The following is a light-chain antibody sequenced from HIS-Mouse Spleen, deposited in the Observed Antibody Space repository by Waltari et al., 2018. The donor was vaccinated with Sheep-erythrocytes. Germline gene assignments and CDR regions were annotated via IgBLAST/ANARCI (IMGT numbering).Light chain of an antibody. J-gene: IGKJ2*01. V-gene: IGKV1-12*01. Sequence: DIQMTQSPSSVSASVGDRVTITCRASQGISSWLAWYQQKPGKAPKLLIYAASSLQRGVPSRFSGSGSGTDFTLTISRLEPEDFAVYYCQQYGSSPYTFGQGTKLEIK. CDR2: AAS. CDR1: QGISSW. CDR3: QQYGSSPYT.